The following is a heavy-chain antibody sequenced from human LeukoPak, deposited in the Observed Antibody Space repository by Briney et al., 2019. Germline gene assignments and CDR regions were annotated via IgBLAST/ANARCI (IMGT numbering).Heavy chain of an antibody. CDR1: GFTFSSYA. CDR2: ISGSGGST. CDR3: ASSYSSSWYYYYGMDV. J-gene: IGHJ6*04. V-gene: IGHV3-23*01. Sequence: QSGGSLRLSCAASGFTFSSYAMSWVRQAPGKGLEWVPAISGSGGSTYYADSVKGRFTISRDNSKNTLHLQMNSLRAEDTAVYYCASSYSSSWYYYYGMDVWGKGTTVTVSS. D-gene: IGHD6-13*01.